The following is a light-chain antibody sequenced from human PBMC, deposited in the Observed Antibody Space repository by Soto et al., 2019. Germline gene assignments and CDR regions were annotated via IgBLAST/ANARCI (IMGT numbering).Light chain of an antibody. V-gene: IGLV2-11*01. J-gene: IGLJ1*01. CDR3: CSYAGSYTYYV. CDR1: SSDVGGYDY. Sequence: QSALTQPASVSGSPGQSIAISCTGTSSDVGGYDYVSWYQQHPGKAPKLIIYDVTNRPSGVPDRFSGSKSGNTASLTISGLQAEDEADYYCCSYAGSYTYYVFGTGTKVTVL. CDR2: DVT.